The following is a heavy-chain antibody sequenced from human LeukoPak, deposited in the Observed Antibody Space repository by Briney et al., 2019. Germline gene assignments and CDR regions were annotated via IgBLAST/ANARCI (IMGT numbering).Heavy chain of an antibody. D-gene: IGHD3-22*01. J-gene: IGHJ6*02. CDR2: IIPIFGTA. CDR1: GGTFSSYA. CDR3: ARDHYYYDSSGYFSFGYGMDV. V-gene: IGHV1-69*01. Sequence: SVKVSCKASGGTFSSYAISWVRQAPGQGLEWMGGIIPIFGTANYAQKFQGRVTITADESTSTAYMELSSLRSEDTAVYYCARDHYYYDSSGYFSFGYGMDVWGQGTTVTVSS.